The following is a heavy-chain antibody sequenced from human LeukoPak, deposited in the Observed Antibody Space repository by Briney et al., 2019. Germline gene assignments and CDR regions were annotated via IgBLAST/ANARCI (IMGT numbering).Heavy chain of an antibody. J-gene: IGHJ4*02. CDR1: GGSISSYY. Sequence: SETLSLTCTVSGGSISSYYWSWIRQPPGKGLEWIGVIYYSGSTNYNPSLKSRVTISIDMSKNQFSLKLSSVTAADTAVYYCARVRGPYYFDYWGQGTLVTVSS. CDR3: ARVRGPYYFDY. V-gene: IGHV4-59*01. CDR2: IYYSGST.